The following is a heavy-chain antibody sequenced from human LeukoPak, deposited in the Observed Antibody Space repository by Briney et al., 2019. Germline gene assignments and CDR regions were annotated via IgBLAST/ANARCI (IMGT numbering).Heavy chain of an antibody. CDR1: GGSFSGYY. D-gene: IGHD3-3*01. CDR3: ARHSYSAFWSGSYMDV. CDR2: INHSGST. Sequence: SETLSLTCAVYGGSFSGYYCSWIRQPPGKGLEWIGEINHSGSTNYNPSLKSRVTISVDTSKNQFSLKLSSVTAADTAVYYCARHSYSAFWSGSYMDVWGKGTTVTVSS. J-gene: IGHJ6*03. V-gene: IGHV4-34*01.